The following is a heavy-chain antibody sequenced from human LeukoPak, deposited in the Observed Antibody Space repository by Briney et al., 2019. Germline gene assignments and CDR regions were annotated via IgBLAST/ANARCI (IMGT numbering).Heavy chain of an antibody. CDR2: ISGSGGST. J-gene: IGHJ4*02. CDR1: GFTFSSYV. CDR3: ARSPYSSGYGYFDY. Sequence: PGGSLRLSCAASGFTFSSYVMSWVRQAPGKGLEWVSAISGSGGSTYYADSVKGRYTISRDNSKNTLYLQMNSLRAEDTAVYYCARSPYSSGYGYFDYWGQGTLVTVSS. D-gene: IGHD6-19*01. V-gene: IGHV3-23*01.